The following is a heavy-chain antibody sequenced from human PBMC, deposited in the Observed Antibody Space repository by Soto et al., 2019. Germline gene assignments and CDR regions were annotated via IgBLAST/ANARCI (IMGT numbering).Heavy chain of an antibody. V-gene: IGHV3-30-3*01. Sequence: PGWSLRLSCAASGFTFNSYAMHWVRQAPGRGLEWVAVISYDGSNKYYADSVKGRFTISRDNSKETLFLQMNSLRAEDTAIYYCAKDMDIFIGVVPAATGSFDFWGQGTLVTVSS. J-gene: IGHJ4*02. CDR3: AKDMDIFIGVVPAATGSFDF. CDR1: GFTFNSYA. D-gene: IGHD2-2*01. CDR2: ISYDGSNK.